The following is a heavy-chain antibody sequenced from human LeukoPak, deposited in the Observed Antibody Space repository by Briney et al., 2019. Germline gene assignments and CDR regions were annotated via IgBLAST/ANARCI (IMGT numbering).Heavy chain of an antibody. CDR3: AREAWANVDY. V-gene: IGHV3-11*01. CDR2: ISGSGGTV. Sequence: GGSLRLSCVGSGFTFSAFAMIWVRQAPGKGLECISFISGSGGTVRYADSVKGRFTISRDNAENSLYLQMNSLRVEDTAVYYCAREAWANVDYWGQGTLVTVPS. D-gene: IGHD1-26*01. J-gene: IGHJ4*02. CDR1: GFTFSAFA.